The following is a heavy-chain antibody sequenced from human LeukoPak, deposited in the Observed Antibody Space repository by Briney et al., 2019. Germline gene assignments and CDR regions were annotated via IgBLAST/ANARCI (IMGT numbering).Heavy chain of an antibody. V-gene: IGHV3-9*01. CDR2: ISWNSGSI. J-gene: IGHJ4*02. CDR3: AKDSGYDYVWGSYRPPSHFDY. Sequence: GGSLRLSCAASGFTFDDYAMHWVRQAPGKGLEWVSGISWNSGSIGYADSVKGRFTISRDNAKNSLYLQMNSLRAEDTALYYCAKDSGYDYVWGSYRPPSHFDYWGQGTLVTVSS. D-gene: IGHD3-16*02. CDR1: GFTFDDYA.